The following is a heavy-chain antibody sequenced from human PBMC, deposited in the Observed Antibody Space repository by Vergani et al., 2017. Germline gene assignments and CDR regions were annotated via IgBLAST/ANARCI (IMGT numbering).Heavy chain of an antibody. CDR3: ARGYCSSTSPQFSCYTDYYYYMDV. Sequence: QVQLVQSGAEVKKPGSSVKVSCKASGGTFSSYAISWVRQAPGQGLEWMGGIIPIFGTANYAQKFQGRVTITADESTSTSYMELSSLRSEETAVYYCARGYCSSTSPQFSCYTDYYYYMDVWGKGTTVTVSS. J-gene: IGHJ6*03. CDR2: IIPIFGTA. V-gene: IGHV1-69*19. CDR1: GGTFSSYA. D-gene: IGHD2-2*01.